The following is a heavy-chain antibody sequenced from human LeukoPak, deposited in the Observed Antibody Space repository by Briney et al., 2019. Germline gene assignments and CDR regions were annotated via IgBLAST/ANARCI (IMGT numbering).Heavy chain of an antibody. CDR1: GFTFSSYE. D-gene: IGHD3-10*01. CDR3: ARDYYYGSGRPPLPLDY. J-gene: IGHJ4*02. CDR2: ISSSGSTI. Sequence: GGSLRLSCAASGFTFSSYEMNWVRQAPGKGLEWVSYISSSGSTIYYADSAKGRFTISRDNAKNSLYLQMNSLRAEDTAVYYCARDYYYGSGRPPLPLDYWGQGTLVTVSS. V-gene: IGHV3-48*03.